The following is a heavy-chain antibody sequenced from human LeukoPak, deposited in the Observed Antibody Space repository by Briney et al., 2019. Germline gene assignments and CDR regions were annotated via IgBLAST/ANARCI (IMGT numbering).Heavy chain of an antibody. CDR1: GLTFSDYY. D-gene: IGHD1-14*01. V-gene: IGHV3-11*01. Sequence: GGSLRLSCAASGLTFSDYYMNWIRQAPGKGLEWVSYITSRDSTIYYADSVKGRFTISRDNAKNSLYLQMNSLKTEDTALYYCVRSVTPYNWFDPWGQGTLVTVSS. J-gene: IGHJ5*02. CDR3: VRSVTPYNWFDP. CDR2: ITSRDSTI.